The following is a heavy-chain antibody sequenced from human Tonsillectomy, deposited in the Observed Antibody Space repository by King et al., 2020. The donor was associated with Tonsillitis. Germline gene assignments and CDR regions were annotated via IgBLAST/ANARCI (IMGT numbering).Heavy chain of an antibody. CDR3: ARLLNLDYDSSGYYGY. Sequence: LVQSGAEVKKPGESLKISCKGSGYSFTSYWIGWVRQMPGKGLEWMGIIYPGDSDTRYSPSFQGQVTISADKSISTAYLQWSSLKASDTAMYYCARLLNLDYDSSGYYGYWGQGTLVTVSS. D-gene: IGHD3-22*01. CDR1: GYSFTSYW. J-gene: IGHJ4*02. CDR2: IYPGDSDT. V-gene: IGHV5-51*01.